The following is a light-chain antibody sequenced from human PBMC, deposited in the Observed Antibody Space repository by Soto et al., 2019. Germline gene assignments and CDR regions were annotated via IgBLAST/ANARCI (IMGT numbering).Light chain of an antibody. J-gene: IGLJ1*01. V-gene: IGLV2-14*01. CDR3: NSYTNTAARV. CDR2: EVS. Sequence: QSVLTQPASVSGSPGQSITISCTGTSSDVGAHNFVSWYQQHPGKAPKLMIYEVSNRPSGVPDRFSGSKSGNTASLTISGLQAEDEADYYCNSYTNTAARVFGTGTKVTVL. CDR1: SSDVGAHNF.